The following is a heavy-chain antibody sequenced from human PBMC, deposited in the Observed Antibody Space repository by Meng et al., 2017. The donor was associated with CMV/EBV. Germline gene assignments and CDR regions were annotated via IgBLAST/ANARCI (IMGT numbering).Heavy chain of an antibody. CDR2: ISAYNGNT. J-gene: IGHJ6*02. V-gene: IGHV1-18*01. D-gene: IGHD2-2*01. Sequence: ASVKVSCKASGYTFTSYGISWVRQAPGQGLEWMGWISAYNGNTNYAQKLQGRVTMTTDTSTSTAYMELRSLRSDDTAVYYCATDPDIVVVPAAIGYYYYYGMDVWGQGTTVTVSS. CDR1: GYTFTSYG. CDR3: ATDPDIVVVPAAIGYYYYYGMDV.